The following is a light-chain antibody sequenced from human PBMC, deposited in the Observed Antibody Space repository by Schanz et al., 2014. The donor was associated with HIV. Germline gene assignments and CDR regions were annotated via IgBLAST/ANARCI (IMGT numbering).Light chain of an antibody. Sequence: QSALTQPASVSGSLGQSITISCAGTNSDVGGYNYVSWYQQHPGKAPKLMIYDVTNRPSGVSNRFSGSKSGNTASLTISGLQAEDEADYYCCSYAGSSTLLVFGTGTKLTVL. V-gene: IGLV2-14*03. CDR2: DVT. CDR1: NSDVGGYNY. CDR3: CSYAGSSTLLV. J-gene: IGLJ1*01.